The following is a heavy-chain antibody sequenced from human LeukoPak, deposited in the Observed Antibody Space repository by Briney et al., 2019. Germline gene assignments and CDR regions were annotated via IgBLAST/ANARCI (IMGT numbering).Heavy chain of an antibody. Sequence: GGXLRLSCAASGFTFSSYWMSWVRQAPGKGLEWVANIKQDGSEKYYVDPVKGRFTISRDNAKNSLYLQMNSLRAEDTAVYYCAIQQWLASPIDYWGQGTLVTVSS. V-gene: IGHV3-7*01. CDR2: IKQDGSEK. CDR1: GFTFSSYW. J-gene: IGHJ4*02. CDR3: AIQQWLASPIDY. D-gene: IGHD6-19*01.